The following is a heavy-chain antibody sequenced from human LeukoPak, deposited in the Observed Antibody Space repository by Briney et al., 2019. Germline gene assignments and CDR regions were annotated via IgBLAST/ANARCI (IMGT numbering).Heavy chain of an antibody. V-gene: IGHV4-59*01. D-gene: IGHD3-10*01. CDR2: IYYSGST. J-gene: IGHJ4*02. CDR3: ARSRTPSGSYLPLFN. Sequence: PSETLSLTCTVSGGSISSYYGSWLRQPPGKGLEWIGYIYYSGSTNYNPSLKSRVTISVDTSKNQFSLKLSSVTAADTAVYYCARSRTPSGSYLPLFNWGQGTLVTVSS. CDR1: GGSISSYY.